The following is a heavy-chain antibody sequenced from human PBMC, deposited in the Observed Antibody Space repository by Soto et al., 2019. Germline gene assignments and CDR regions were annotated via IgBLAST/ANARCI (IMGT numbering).Heavy chain of an antibody. D-gene: IGHD6-19*01. CDR3: AREGIAVAGGPDY. CDR2: INPSGDST. J-gene: IGHJ4*02. CDR1: GYTFTSYY. Sequence: GASAKVSCKASGYTFTSYYMHWVRQAPGQGLEWMGIINPSGDSTSYAQKFQGRVTMTRDTSTSTVYMELSSLRSEYTAVYYCAREGIAVAGGPDYWGQGTLVTVSS. V-gene: IGHV1-46*01.